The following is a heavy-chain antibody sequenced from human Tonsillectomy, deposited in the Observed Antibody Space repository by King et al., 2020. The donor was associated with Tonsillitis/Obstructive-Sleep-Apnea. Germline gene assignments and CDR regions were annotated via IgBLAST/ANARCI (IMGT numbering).Heavy chain of an antibody. Sequence: QLQESGPGLVKPSETLSLTCTVSGGSISSSSYYWGWIRQPPGKGLEWIGSFYYSGTTYYNPSLKSRVTISVDTSKNQFSLKLSSVTAADTAVYYCARRLDSGTHYYYYRDVWGKGTTVTVSS. CDR3: ARRLDSGTHYYYYRDV. CDR1: GGSISSSSYY. J-gene: IGHJ6*03. V-gene: IGHV4-39*01. CDR2: FYYSGTT. D-gene: IGHD1-14*01.